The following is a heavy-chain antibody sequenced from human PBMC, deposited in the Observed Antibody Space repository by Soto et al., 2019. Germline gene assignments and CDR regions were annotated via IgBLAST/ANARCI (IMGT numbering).Heavy chain of an antibody. J-gene: IGHJ4*02. CDR3: ASDTGQYQLLSEPAGY. V-gene: IGHV1-69*01. CDR2: IIPIFGTA. D-gene: IGHD2-2*01. Sequence: QVQLVQSGAEVKKPGSSVKVSCKASGGTFSSYAISWVRQAPGQGLEWMGGIIPIFGTANYAQKFQGRVTITADESTSTAYMELSSLRSEDTAVYYCASDTGQYQLLSEPAGYWGQGTLGTVSS. CDR1: GGTFSSYA.